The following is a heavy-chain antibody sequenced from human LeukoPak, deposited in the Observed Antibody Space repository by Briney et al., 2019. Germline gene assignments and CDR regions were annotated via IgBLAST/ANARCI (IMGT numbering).Heavy chain of an antibody. V-gene: IGHV1-69*13. J-gene: IGHJ6*03. Sequence: SVKVSCKASGGTFRSYALSWVRHAPGQGLEWMGGIIPLMGTSDHAQKFEGRLAISADESTSTGYMELGNLTSEDTAVYYCATGAQYGLREIPYFYYMHVWGKGTTVTVSS. CDR3: ATGAQYGLREIPYFYYMHV. CDR1: GGTFRSYA. D-gene: IGHD3-10*01. CDR2: IIPLMGTS.